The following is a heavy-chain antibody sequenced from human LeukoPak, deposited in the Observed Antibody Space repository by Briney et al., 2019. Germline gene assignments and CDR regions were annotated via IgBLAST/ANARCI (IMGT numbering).Heavy chain of an antibody. V-gene: IGHV3-11*03. CDR1: GFTFSDYY. CDR2: ISSSSSYT. CDR3: ATRNYYETTGYYYPYYFDF. D-gene: IGHD3-22*01. J-gene: IGHJ4*02. Sequence: PGGSLRLSCAASGFTFSDYYMSWIRQAPGKGLEWVSYISSSSSYTNYADSVKGRFTISRDNAKNSLYLQMNSLRAEDTAVYYCATRNYYETTGYYYPYYFDFWGQGTLVTVSS.